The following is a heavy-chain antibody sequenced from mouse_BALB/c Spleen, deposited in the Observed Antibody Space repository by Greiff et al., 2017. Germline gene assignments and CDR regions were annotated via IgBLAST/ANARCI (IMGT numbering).Heavy chain of an antibody. J-gene: IGHJ4*01. CDR3: ARGEVYYAMDY. CDR1: GYTFTSYT. D-gene: IGHD2-13*01. V-gene: IGHV1-4*02. Sequence: QVQLQQSAAELARPGASVKMSCKASGYTFTSYTMHWVKQRPGQGLEWIGYINPSSGYTKYNEKFKGKATLTADKSSSTAYMQLSSLTSEDSAVYFCARGEVYYAMDYWGQGTSVTVSA. CDR2: INPSSGYT.